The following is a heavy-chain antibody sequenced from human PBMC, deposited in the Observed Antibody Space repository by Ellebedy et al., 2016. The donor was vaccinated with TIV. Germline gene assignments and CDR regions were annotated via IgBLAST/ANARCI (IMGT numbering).Heavy chain of an antibody. CDR1: GFIFSNYA. V-gene: IGHV3-64D*06. CDR3: VKGGSGSYQYDYGTDV. CDR2: VSSNGGST. J-gene: IGHJ6*02. Sequence: GESLKISCSASGFIFSNYAMHWVRQAPVKGLEYVSAVSSNGGSTYYAPSVKGTFTISRDNSKNTLYLQMSSLRAEDTPVYYCVKGGSGSYQYDYGTDVWGQGTTVTVSS. D-gene: IGHD3-10*01.